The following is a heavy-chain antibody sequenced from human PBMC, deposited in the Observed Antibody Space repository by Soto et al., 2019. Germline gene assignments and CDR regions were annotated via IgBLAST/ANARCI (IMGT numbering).Heavy chain of an antibody. CDR2: NGRGGDTT. CDR1: EFTFNNYA. D-gene: IGHD3-10*01. Sequence: EVQLLESGGGLVQPGGSLRLSCAASEFTFNNYAMTWVRQAPGKGLEWVSANGRGGDTTSYADSVKGRFTVSRDGSKNTRYLQMSSLRAEDTALYYCAKGRGGSGSLTPRVEFWGQGSLVTFSS. V-gene: IGHV3-23*01. CDR3: AKGRGGSGSLTPRVEF. J-gene: IGHJ4*02.